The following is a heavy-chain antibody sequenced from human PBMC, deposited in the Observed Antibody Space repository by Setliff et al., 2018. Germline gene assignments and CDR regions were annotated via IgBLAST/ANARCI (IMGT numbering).Heavy chain of an antibody. D-gene: IGHD3-3*01. V-gene: IGHV4-34*01. J-gene: IGHJ4*02. Sequence: SETLSLTCAVYGGSFSGYYWSWIRQPPGKGLEWIGEINHSGSTNYNPSLKSRVTISLGTSKNQFSLKLTSGTAADTAVYHCARYNPKLPELAIYGSFDYWGQGALVTVSS. CDR3: ARYNPKLPELAIYGSFDY. CDR1: GGSFSGYY. CDR2: INHSGST.